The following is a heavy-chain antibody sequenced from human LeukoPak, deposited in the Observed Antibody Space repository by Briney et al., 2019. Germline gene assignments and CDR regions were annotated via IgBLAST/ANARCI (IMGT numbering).Heavy chain of an antibody. CDR3: ARERLLWFGENYYYYYGMDV. Sequence: GGSLRLSCAASGFTFSSYWMSWVRQAPGKGLEWVANIKQDGSEKYYVDSVKGRFTISRDNAKNSLYLQMNSLRAEDTAVYYCARERLLWFGENYYYYYGMDVWGQGTTVTVSS. V-gene: IGHV3-7*03. D-gene: IGHD3-10*01. J-gene: IGHJ6*02. CDR1: GFTFSSYW. CDR2: IKQDGSEK.